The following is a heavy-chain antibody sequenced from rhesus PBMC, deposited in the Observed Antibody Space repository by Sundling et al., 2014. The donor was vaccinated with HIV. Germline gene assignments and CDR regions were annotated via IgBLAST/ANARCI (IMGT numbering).Heavy chain of an antibody. CDR1: GFTFSSYG. CDR2: ISSGGGST. J-gene: IGHJ4*01. CDR3: AKSEDDYGYQHFDY. V-gene: IGHV3S42*01. D-gene: IGHD3-9*01. Sequence: EVQLVDSGGGLVQPGGSLRLSCAASGFTFSSYGMYWVRQAPGKGLEWISAISSGGGSTYYADSVKGRFTISRDNSKNTLSLQMNSLRAEDTAVYYCAKSEDDYGYQHFDYWGQGVLVTVSS.